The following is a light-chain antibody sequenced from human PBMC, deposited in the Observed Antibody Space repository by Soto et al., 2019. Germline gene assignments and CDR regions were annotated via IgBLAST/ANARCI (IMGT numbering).Light chain of an antibody. V-gene: IGLV1-44*01. CDR1: SSNIGSNT. CDR3: SSCDDTVDAVL. Sequence: QSVLTQPPSASGTPGQRVTISCSGSSSNIGSNTVNWYQQLPGTAPKLLIYTNDQRPSGVPDRFSGSRSGTSASLAISGLQFEDEADYHCSSCDDTVDAVLFGAVTQFTV. J-gene: IGLJ1*01. CDR2: TND.